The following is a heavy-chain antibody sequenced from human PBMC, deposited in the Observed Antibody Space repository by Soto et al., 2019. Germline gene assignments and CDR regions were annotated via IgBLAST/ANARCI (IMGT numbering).Heavy chain of an antibody. CDR1: GFTFSSYW. D-gene: IGHD4-4*01. V-gene: IGHV3-74*01. J-gene: IGHJ5*02. CDR3: ARESGPTVTYNWFDP. CDR2: INSDGSST. Sequence: GGSLRLSCAASGFTFSSYWMHWVRQAPGKGLVWVSRINSDGSSTSYADSVKGRFTISRDNAKNTLYLQMNSLRAEDTAVYYCARESGPTVTYNWFDPWGQGTLVTVPQ.